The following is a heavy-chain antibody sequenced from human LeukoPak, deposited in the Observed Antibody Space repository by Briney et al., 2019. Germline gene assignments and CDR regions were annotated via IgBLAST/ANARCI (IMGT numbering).Heavy chain of an antibody. CDR1: GYTFTGYY. D-gene: IGHD3-3*01. V-gene: IGHV1-2*06. CDR2: INPNSGST. Sequence: ASVKVSCKASGYTFTGYYMHWVRQAPGQGLEWMGRINPNSGSTNYAQKFQGRVTMTRDTSISTAYMELSRLRSDDTAVYYCARDSKLARFLEWLYGMDVWGQGTTVTDSS. CDR3: ARDSKLARFLEWLYGMDV. J-gene: IGHJ6*02.